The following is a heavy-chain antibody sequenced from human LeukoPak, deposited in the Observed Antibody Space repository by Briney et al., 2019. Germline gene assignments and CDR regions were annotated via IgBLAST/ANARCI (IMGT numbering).Heavy chain of an antibody. CDR3: ARDPVYSIVGYFDY. D-gene: IGHD6-13*01. J-gene: IGHJ4*02. V-gene: IGHV3-7*01. CDR2: IKQDGSEK. Sequence: YPGGSLRLSCAASGFTFSSYWMSWVRQAPGKGLEWVANIKQDGSEKYYVDSVKGRFTISRDNAKNSLYLQMNSLRAEDTAVYYCARDPVYSIVGYFDYWGQGTLVTVSS. CDR1: GFTFSSYW.